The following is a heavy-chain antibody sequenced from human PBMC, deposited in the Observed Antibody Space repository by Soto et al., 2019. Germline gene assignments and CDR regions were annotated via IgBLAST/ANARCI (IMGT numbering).Heavy chain of an antibody. D-gene: IGHD7-27*01. Sequence: EVNLVEPGGGLVRPGGSLRLSCAASGFTFSNSDMHWVRQTTGKGLEWLSGIGTVGDTYYPPSVRGRFTISRENAKNSLYLQMDGLRAEDTAVYFCARGTGAQLMYFDLWGRGTLVTVSS. V-gene: IGHV3-13*01. CDR3: ARGTGAQLMYFDL. CDR1: GFTFSNSD. CDR2: IGTVGDT. J-gene: IGHJ2*01.